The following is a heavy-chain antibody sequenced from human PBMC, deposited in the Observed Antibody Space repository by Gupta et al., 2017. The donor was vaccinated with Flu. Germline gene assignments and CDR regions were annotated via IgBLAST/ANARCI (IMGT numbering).Heavy chain of an antibody. V-gene: IGHV3-74*01. D-gene: IGHD2-2*01. Sequence: FSASWMHWVRQAPGKGLVWVSRIFNDEHTSYADSVKGRFTISRDNAKKMLYLQMSSLRAEDTAVYYCLKGTDCTSSRCDPYNWFDPWGQGTLVTVSS. CDR2: IFNDEHT. J-gene: IGHJ5*02. CDR3: LKGTDCTSSRCDPYNWFDP. CDR1: FSASW.